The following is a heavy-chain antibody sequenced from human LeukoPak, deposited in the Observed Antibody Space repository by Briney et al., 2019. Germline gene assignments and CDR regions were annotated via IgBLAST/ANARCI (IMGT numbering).Heavy chain of an antibody. D-gene: IGHD3-22*01. CDR3: ARLHYYDSSEDY. CDR2: INHSGST. Sequence: PSETLSLTCAVYGGSFSGYYWSWIRQPPGKGLEWIGEINHSGSTNYNPSLKSRVTISVDTSKNQFSLKLSSVTAADTAVYYCARLHYYDSSEDYWGQGTLVNVSS. V-gene: IGHV4-34*01. CDR1: GGSFSGYY. J-gene: IGHJ4*02.